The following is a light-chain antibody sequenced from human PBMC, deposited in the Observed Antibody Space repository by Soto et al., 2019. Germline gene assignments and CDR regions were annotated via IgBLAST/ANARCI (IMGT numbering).Light chain of an antibody. CDR3: NSYTSSRTRV. Sequence: QSALTQPASVSGSPGQSSTISCTGTSSDIGGYDYVSWYQQHPGKAPKLMIYDVSNRPSGVSNRFSGSKSANTASLTISGLQAEDEADYYCNSYTSSRTRVFGGGTKLTVL. CDR1: SSDIGGYDY. CDR2: DVS. J-gene: IGLJ3*02. V-gene: IGLV2-14*03.